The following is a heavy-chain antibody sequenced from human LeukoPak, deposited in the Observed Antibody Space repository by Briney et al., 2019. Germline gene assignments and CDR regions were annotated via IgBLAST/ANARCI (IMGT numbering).Heavy chain of an antibody. CDR3: ARVGLGIVGAAYGMDV. CDR2: ISAYNGNT. V-gene: IGHV1-18*01. D-gene: IGHD1-26*01. Sequence: ASVKVSCKASGYTFTSYGISWVRQAPGQGLEWMGWISAYNGNTNYAQKFQGRVTVTTDTSTSTAYMELRSLRSDDTAVYFCARVGLGIVGAAYGMDVWGQGTTVTVSS. CDR1: GYTFTSYG. J-gene: IGHJ6*02.